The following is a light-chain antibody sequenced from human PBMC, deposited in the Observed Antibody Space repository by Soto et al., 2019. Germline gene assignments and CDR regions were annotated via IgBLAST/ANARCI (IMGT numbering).Light chain of an antibody. CDR3: TSYTPTTRV. CDR1: SSDIGAYKY. V-gene: IGLV2-14*01. J-gene: IGLJ3*02. Sequence: QSALTQPASVSGSPGQSITISCTGTSSDIGAYKYVSWYQQHPGKAPKLMIYEVSNRPSGVSYRFSGSKSGNTASLTISGLQAEDEADYHCTSYTPTTRVFGGGTHLTVL. CDR2: EVS.